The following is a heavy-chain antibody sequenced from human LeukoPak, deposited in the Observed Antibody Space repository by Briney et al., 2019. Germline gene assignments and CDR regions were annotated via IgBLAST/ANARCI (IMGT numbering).Heavy chain of an antibody. Sequence: PGGSLRLSCAASGFTFSIYAMSWVRQAPGKGLEWVSAIGDTTYYADSVEGRFTISRDNSKNTLYLQMNSLRAEDAAIYYCAKALAFVGANFFDYWGQGTLVTVSS. CDR2: IGDTT. J-gene: IGHJ4*02. D-gene: IGHD1-26*01. V-gene: IGHV3-23*01. CDR1: GFTFSIYA. CDR3: AKALAFVGANFFDY.